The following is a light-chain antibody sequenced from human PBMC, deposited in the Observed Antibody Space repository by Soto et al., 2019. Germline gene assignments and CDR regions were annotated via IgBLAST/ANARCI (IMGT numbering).Light chain of an antibody. CDR1: SSDVGGYNY. Sequence: QSVLTQPASVSGSPGQSITISCTGTSSDVGGYNYVSWYQQHPGKAPKLMIYDVSNRPSGVSNRFSGSKSGNTASLTISGLQAEDEADYYCSSYTSSNTLPYVLGSGTKVTVL. CDR2: DVS. V-gene: IGLV2-14*03. CDR3: SSYTSSNTLPYV. J-gene: IGLJ1*01.